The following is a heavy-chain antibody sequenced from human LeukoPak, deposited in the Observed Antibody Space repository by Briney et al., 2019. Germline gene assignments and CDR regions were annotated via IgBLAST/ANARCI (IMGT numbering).Heavy chain of an antibody. CDR1: GFTFTTYW. V-gene: IGHV3-7*01. CDR2: INQDGTEK. D-gene: IGHD6-19*01. CDR3: AKDPSRAVAGALDY. J-gene: IGHJ4*02. Sequence: GESLRLSCAASGFTFTTYWMTWVRQAPGKGLEWVANINQDGTEKYYVDSVKGRFTISRDNAKNSLYLQMNSLRAEDTAVYYCAKDPSRAVAGALDYWGQGTLVTVSS.